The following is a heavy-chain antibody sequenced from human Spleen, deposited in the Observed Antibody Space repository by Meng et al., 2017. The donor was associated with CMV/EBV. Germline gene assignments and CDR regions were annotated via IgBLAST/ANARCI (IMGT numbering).Heavy chain of an antibody. J-gene: IGHJ3*02. CDR1: GFTFSIYW. CDR2: IKQDESET. V-gene: IGHV3-7*01. D-gene: IGHD1-1*01. Sequence: GGSLRLSCAASGFTFSIYWMSWVRQAPGKGLEWVANIKQDESETYYVDSVKGRFTITRDNAKNSLHLQMSSLRAEDTAVYYCARGNDRSWGFRLRAFDIWGQGTMVTVSS. CDR3: ARGNDRSWGFRLRAFDI.